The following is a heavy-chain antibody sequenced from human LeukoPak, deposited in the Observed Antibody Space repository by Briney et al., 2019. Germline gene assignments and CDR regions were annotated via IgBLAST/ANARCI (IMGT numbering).Heavy chain of an antibody. J-gene: IGHJ2*01. D-gene: IGHD2-2*01. CDR2: INHSGST. V-gene: IGHV4-34*01. CDR3: ARIAPYCSRTSCYPRMNRWYFDL. Sequence: PSETLSLTCAVYGGSFSGYYWSLIRQPPGKGLEWIGEINHSGSTNYNPSLKSRVTISVDTSKNQFSRKLSSVTAADTAVYYCARIAPYCSRTSCYPRMNRWYFDLWGRGTLVTVSS. CDR1: GGSFSGYY.